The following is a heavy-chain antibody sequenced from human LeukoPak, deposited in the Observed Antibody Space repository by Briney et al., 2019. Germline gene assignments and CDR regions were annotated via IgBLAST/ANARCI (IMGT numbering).Heavy chain of an antibody. CDR2: ISGSGGST. Sequence: GGSLRLSCAASGFTFSSYAMSWVRQAPGKGLEWVSAISGSGGSTYYADSVTGRFTISRDNSKNTLYLQMNSLRAEDTAVYYCAKGLRFGRGPPNFDYWGQGTLVTVSS. D-gene: IGHD3-10*01. V-gene: IGHV3-23*01. J-gene: IGHJ4*02. CDR1: GFTFSSYA. CDR3: AKGLRFGRGPPNFDY.